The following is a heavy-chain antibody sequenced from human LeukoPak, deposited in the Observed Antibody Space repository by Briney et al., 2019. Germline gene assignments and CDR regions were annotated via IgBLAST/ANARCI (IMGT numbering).Heavy chain of an antibody. J-gene: IGHJ4*02. CDR3: ARDNGPTLGLDY. CDR2: IKQDGSEK. D-gene: IGHD4-17*01. V-gene: IGHV3-7*05. CDR1: GLTFSSYW. Sequence: PGGSLRLSCGASGLTFSSYWMSWVRQAPGKGLEWVANIKQDGSEKYYADSVKGRFTISRDNAENSLYLQMNSLRAEDTAVYYRARDNGPTLGLDYWGQGTLVTVSS.